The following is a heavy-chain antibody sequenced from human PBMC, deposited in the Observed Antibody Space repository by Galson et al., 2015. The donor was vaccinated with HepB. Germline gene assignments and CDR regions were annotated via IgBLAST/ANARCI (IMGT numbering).Heavy chain of an antibody. V-gene: IGHV3-11*03. CDR1: GFTFSDYY. CDR3: ASRVGASLTDWYFDL. J-gene: IGHJ2*01. D-gene: IGHD1-26*01. CDR2: ISMSSVSGTYT. Sequence: SLRLSCAASGFTFSDYYMSWIRQAPGRGLEWLSYISMSSVSGTYTNYADSVKDRFTIPSDDASKSLYLQMNSLRAEDTAVYYCASRVGASLTDWYFDLWGRGTLVTVSS.